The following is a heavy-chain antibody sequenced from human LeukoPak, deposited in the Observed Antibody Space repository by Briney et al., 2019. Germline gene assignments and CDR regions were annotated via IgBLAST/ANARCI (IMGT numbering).Heavy chain of an antibody. Sequence: PGGSLRLSCAASGSTFSSYGMHWVRQAPGKGLEWVAFIRYDGSNKYYADSVKGRFTISRDNSKNTLYLQMNSLRAEDTAVYYCAKIPIAVAVHFDYWGQGTLVTVSS. J-gene: IGHJ4*02. CDR1: GSTFSSYG. V-gene: IGHV3-30*02. CDR3: AKIPIAVAVHFDY. CDR2: IRYDGSNK. D-gene: IGHD6-19*01.